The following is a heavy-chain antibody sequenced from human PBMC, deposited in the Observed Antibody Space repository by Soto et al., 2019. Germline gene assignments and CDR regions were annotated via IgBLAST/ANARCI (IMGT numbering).Heavy chain of an antibody. CDR2: SRDKANSFST. Sequence: EVKLVESGGGLVQPGGSLRLSCAVSGFTLSDYSIDWVRQAPGKGLEWLARSRDKANSFSTDYAASVKGRLSISRDDSEISVFLQMTSLRTEDTALYYWARTKSDGAYDFWGQGTVVIVSS. CDR1: GFTLSDYS. V-gene: IGHV3-72*01. CDR3: ARTKSDGAYDF. J-gene: IGHJ3*01. D-gene: IGHD2-21*02.